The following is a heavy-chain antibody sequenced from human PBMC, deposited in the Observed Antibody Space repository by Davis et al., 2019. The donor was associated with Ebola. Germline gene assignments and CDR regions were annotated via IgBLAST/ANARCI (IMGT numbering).Heavy chain of an antibody. V-gene: IGHV1-69*06. Sequence: AASVKVSCKASGYTFTSYGISWVRQAPGQGLEWMGGIIPIFGTANYAQKFQGRVTITADKSTSTAYMELSSLRSEDTAVYYCTIDGSGSTHPQDYWGQGTLVTVSS. CDR2: IIPIFGTA. D-gene: IGHD3-10*01. CDR3: TIDGSGSTHPQDY. J-gene: IGHJ4*02. CDR1: GYTFTSYG.